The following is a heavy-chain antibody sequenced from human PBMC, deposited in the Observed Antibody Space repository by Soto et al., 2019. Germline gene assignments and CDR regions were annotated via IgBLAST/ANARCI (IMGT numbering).Heavy chain of an antibody. CDR1: GFTFTSYW. J-gene: IGHJ5*02. CDR3: ARKGKNSRGQYWLDP. D-gene: IGHD2-15*01. V-gene: IGHV5-51*01. CDR2: IFPDDSDT. Sequence: GESLKISCKGSGFTFTSYWIAWVRQMPGKGLEWMGIIFPDDSDTRYSPSFQGQVTISADKSISTAYLQWSSLKASDTAMYYCARKGKNSRGQYWLDPWGQGTLVTVSS.